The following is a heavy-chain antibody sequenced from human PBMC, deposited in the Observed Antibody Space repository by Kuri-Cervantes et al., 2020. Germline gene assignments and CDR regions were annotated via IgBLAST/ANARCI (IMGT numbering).Heavy chain of an antibody. CDR1: GYTFTSYY. V-gene: IGHV1-46*01. J-gene: IGHJ3*01. Sequence: ASVKVSCKASGYTFTSYYMHWVRQAPGQGLEWMGIINPSGGSTSYAQKFQGRVTMTTDRSTGTFYLELRSLTSDDTAMFYCARDLGRRPDTFDLWGQGTMVTDSS. CDR3: ARDLGRRPDTFDL. CDR2: INPSGGST.